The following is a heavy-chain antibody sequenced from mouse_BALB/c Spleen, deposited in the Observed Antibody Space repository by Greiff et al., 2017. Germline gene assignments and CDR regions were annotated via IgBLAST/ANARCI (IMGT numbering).Heavy chain of an antibody. CDR3: TRSAYGNYVWFAY. Sequence: VQLQQSGAELVKPGASVKLSCKASGYTFTSYYMYWVKQRPGQGLEWIGEINPSNGGTNFNEKFKSKATLTVDKSSSTAYMQLSSLTSEDSAVYYCTRSAYGNYVWFAYWGQGTLVTVSA. D-gene: IGHD2-1*01. CDR2: INPSNGGT. CDR1: GYTFTSYY. V-gene: IGHV1S81*02. J-gene: IGHJ3*01.